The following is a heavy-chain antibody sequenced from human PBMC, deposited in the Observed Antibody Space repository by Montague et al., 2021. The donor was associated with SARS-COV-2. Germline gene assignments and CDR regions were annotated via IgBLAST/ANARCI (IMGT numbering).Heavy chain of an antibody. J-gene: IGHJ4*02. Sequence: CAISGDSVAINIPTCNWIRQSPEIDLEWQGRTYYRFKRYNDYAESVKSRITIDPDTSKHQFSLHLNSVTPEDTAVYYCARIPVGSKYYFDFWGQGTLVTVSS. V-gene: IGHV6-1*01. D-gene: IGHD2-2*01. CDR2: TYYRFKRYN. CDR1: GDSVAINIPT. CDR3: ARIPVGSKYYFDF.